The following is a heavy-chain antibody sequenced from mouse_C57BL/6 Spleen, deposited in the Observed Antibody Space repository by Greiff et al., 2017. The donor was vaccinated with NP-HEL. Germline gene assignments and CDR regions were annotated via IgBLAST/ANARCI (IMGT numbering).Heavy chain of an antibody. CDR1: GYTFTSYW. Sequence: QVQLQQPGAELVKPGASVKLSCKASGYTFTSYWMQWVKQRPGQGLEWIGEIDPSDSYTNYNQKFKGKATLTVDTSSSTAYMQLSSLTSEDSAVYYCARAGDYGAMDYWGRGTSVTVSS. CDR3: ARAGDYGAMDY. J-gene: IGHJ4*01. CDR2: IDPSDSYT. D-gene: IGHD2-4*01. V-gene: IGHV1-50*01.